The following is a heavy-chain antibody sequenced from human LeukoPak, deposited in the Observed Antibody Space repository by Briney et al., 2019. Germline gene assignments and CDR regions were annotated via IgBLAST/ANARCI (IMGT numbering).Heavy chain of an antibody. V-gene: IGHV4-34*01. CDR1: GGSISSYY. J-gene: IGHJ6*02. CDR3: AGPYCSSTSCYAPYGMDV. CDR2: INHSGST. D-gene: IGHD2-2*01. Sequence: PSETLSLTCTVSGGSISSYYWSWIRQPPGKGLEWIGEINHSGSTNYNPSLKSRVTISVDTSKNQFSLKLSSVTAADTAVYYCAGPYCSSTSCYAPYGMDVWGQGTTVTVSS.